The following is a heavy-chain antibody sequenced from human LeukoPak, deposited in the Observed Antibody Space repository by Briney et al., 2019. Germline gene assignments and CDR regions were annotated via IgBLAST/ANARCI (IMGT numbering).Heavy chain of an antibody. Sequence: PSETLSLTCTVSGGSISSGGYYWSRIRQPPGKGLEWIGYIYYSGSTNYNPSLKSRVTISVDTSKNQFSLKLSSVTAADTAVYYCARDNRGYYDSSGYSMFDYWGQGTLVTVSS. J-gene: IGHJ4*02. V-gene: IGHV4-61*08. CDR1: GGSISSGGYY. D-gene: IGHD3-22*01. CDR2: IYYSGST. CDR3: ARDNRGYYDSSGYSMFDY.